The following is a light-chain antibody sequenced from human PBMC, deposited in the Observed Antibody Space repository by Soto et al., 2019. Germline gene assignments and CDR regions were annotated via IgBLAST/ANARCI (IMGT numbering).Light chain of an antibody. J-gene: IGKJ5*01. CDR1: QSVSSN. V-gene: IGKV3-11*01. CDR2: DVS. CDR3: QQRNYWQVT. Sequence: EIVLTQSPGTLSLSPWERATLSCRASQSVSSNLAWYQQKPGQAPRLLIYDVSNRATGIPARFSGSGSGTDFTLTISSLEPEDFAVYYCQQRNYWQVTFGQGTRLEIK.